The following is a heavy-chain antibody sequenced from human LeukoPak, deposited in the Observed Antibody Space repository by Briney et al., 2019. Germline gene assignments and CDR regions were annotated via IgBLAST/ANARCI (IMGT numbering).Heavy chain of an antibody. Sequence: SVKVSCKASGGTFSSYAISWVRQAPGQGLEWMGGIIPIFGTANYAQKFQGRVTITADESTSTAYMELSSLRSEDTAVYYCAKAQVTGYYFDYWGQGTLVTVSS. CDR3: AKAQVTGYYFDY. D-gene: IGHD5-18*01. CDR1: GGTFSSYA. V-gene: IGHV1-69*01. J-gene: IGHJ4*02. CDR2: IIPIFGTA.